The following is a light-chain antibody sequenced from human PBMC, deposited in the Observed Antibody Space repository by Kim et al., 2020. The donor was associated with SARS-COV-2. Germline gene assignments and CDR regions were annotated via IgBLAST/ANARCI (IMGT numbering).Light chain of an antibody. J-gene: IGLJ2*01. Sequence: SYELTQPPSVSLSPGQTASITCSGDKLGDKYTYWYQQKPGQSPVLVIYQDTKRPSGIPERFSGSNSGNTATLTISGTQAMDEADYYCQAWDSSTVVFGGG. CDR1: KLGDKY. CDR3: QAWDSSTVV. CDR2: QDT. V-gene: IGLV3-1*01.